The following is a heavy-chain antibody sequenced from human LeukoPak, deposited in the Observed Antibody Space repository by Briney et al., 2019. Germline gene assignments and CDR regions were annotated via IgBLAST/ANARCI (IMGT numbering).Heavy chain of an antibody. CDR3: ARASRSGSYFFY. J-gene: IGHJ4*02. D-gene: IGHD1-26*01. CDR2: SRNKANSYTT. CDR1: GFNFSDHY. Sequence: GGSLRLSCAASGFNFSDHYMDWVRQTPGKGLEWVGRSRNKANSYTTEYAASVKGRCTISRDDSKNSLFLQMNSLKTDDTAVYYCARASRSGSYFFYWGQGTLVTVSS. V-gene: IGHV3-72*01.